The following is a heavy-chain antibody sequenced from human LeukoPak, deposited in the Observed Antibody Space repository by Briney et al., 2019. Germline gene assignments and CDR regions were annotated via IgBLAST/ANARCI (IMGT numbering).Heavy chain of an antibody. V-gene: IGHV3-21*06. D-gene: IGHD2-15*01. CDR1: GFTFSSYS. Sequence: GGSLRLSCAASGFTFSSYSMNWVRRAPGKGLEWVSSISSSSSYIYYADSVKGRFTISRDNAKNSLYLQMNSLRAEDTAVYYCASEYCSGGSCYSTAFDIWGQGTMVTVSS. CDR2: ISSSSSYI. CDR3: ASEYCSGGSCYSTAFDI. J-gene: IGHJ3*02.